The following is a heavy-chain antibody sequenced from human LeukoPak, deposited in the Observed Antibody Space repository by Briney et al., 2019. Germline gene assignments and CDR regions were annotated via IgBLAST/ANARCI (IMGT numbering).Heavy chain of an antibody. V-gene: IGHV4-59*08. CDR2: IYYTGST. Sequence: SETLSLTCAVYGGSFSGYYWSWIRQPPGKGLEWIGYIYYTGSTNYNPSLKSRVTMSIDTSKNQFSLRLNSVTAADTAMYYCATTENSSGWFAYWGQGTLVTVSS. J-gene: IGHJ4*02. CDR1: GGSFSGYY. D-gene: IGHD6-19*01. CDR3: ATTENSSGWFAY.